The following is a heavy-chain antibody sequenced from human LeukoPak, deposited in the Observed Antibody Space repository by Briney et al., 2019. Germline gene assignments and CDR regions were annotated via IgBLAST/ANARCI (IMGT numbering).Heavy chain of an antibody. CDR2: IYTSGST. CDR3: ARVYYDGSGYYFDY. D-gene: IGHD3-22*01. V-gene: IGHV4-4*07. CDR1: GGSISHYY. Sequence: KTSESLSLTCTVSGGSISHYYWSWIRQPAGKGLEWIGRIYTSGSTNYNPSLKSRVTMSVDTSKNQFFLKLSSVTAADTAVYYCARVYYDGSGYYFDYWGQGTLVTVCS. J-gene: IGHJ4*02.